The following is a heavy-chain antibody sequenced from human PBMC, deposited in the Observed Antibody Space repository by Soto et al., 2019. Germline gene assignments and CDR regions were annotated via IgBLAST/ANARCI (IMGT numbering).Heavy chain of an antibody. D-gene: IGHD3-10*01. V-gene: IGHV4-59*01. CDR1: AGSISSYY. Sequence: QVQLQESGPGLVKASETLSLTCTVSAGSISSYYWGWIRQSPGQGLEWIGYIYNSGSTTYNPSLKSRLTMSVDTSKNQFSLELSSVTAADTAVYYCARIIRTLAWDGVDVWGQGTRVTV. CDR3: ARIIRTLAWDGVDV. CDR2: IYNSGST. J-gene: IGHJ6*02.